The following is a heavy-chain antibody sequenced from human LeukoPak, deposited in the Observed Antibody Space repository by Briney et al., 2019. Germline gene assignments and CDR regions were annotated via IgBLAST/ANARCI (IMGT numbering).Heavy chain of an antibody. CDR3: ARDGRIAVAGFYYYYGMDV. V-gene: IGHV4-59*01. CDR1: GGSISTYY. CDR2: IYYGGST. D-gene: IGHD6-19*01. Sequence: SETLSLTCTVSGGSISTYYWSWIRQPPGKGLEWIGYIYYGGSTNYNPSLKSRVTISVDTSKNRFSLKLSSVTAADTAMYYCARDGRIAVAGFYYYYGMDVWGQGTTVTVSS. J-gene: IGHJ6*02.